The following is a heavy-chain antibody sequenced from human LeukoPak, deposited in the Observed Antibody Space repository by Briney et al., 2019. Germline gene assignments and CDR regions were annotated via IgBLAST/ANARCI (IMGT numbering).Heavy chain of an antibody. CDR2: IHYLGST. Sequence: SETLSLTCTVSGGCISSGDSYWSWIRQPPGKGLEWIGYIHYLGSTHYNASLRSRITISTDTSKNQFSLKLRSVTAADTAVYYCARVRTTLSGFAFDYWGQGTLVTVSS. CDR1: GGCISSGDSY. J-gene: IGHJ4*02. V-gene: IGHV4-30-4*01. D-gene: IGHD4-4*01. CDR3: ARVRTTLSGFAFDY.